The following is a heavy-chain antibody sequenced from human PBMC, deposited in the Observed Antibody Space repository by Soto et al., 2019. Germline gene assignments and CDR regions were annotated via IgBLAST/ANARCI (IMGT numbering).Heavy chain of an antibody. Sequence: EVQLLESGGGLVQPGGSLRLSCAASGFTFSSYAMSWVRQAPGKGLEWVSSVSSSGDTTYYADSVKGRFTISRDNSKDTMFLQMNSLSAEDTAVYYCANSFSPYNIDWYSHFDNWGQGTLVTVSS. CDR2: VSSSGDTT. D-gene: IGHD2-21*02. CDR3: ANSFSPYNIDWYSHFDN. V-gene: IGHV3-23*01. J-gene: IGHJ4*02. CDR1: GFTFSSYA.